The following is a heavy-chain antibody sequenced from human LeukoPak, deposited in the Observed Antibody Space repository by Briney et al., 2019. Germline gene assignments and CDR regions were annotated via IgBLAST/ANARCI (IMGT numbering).Heavy chain of an antibody. CDR3: ARVFRPSLTVFIIRGAFDI. Sequence: GGSLRLSCAASGFTVSTNYMSWVRQAPGKGLEWVSVIYSGGSTYYADSVKGRFTISRDNSKNTLYLQMNSLRAEDTAVYYCARVFRPSLTVFIIRGAFDIWGQGTMVTVSS. D-gene: IGHD3-3*01. CDR2: IYSGGST. CDR1: GFTVSTNY. J-gene: IGHJ3*02. V-gene: IGHV3-66*01.